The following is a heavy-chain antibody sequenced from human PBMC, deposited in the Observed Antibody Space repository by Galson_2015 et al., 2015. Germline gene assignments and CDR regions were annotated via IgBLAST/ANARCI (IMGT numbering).Heavy chain of an antibody. V-gene: IGHV3-23*01. CDR2: ISNGRRKR. Sequence: SPRLPCAPPGLTFGRSAMTWVRQPPGQGLAWVSTISNGRRKRYHADSAKGRFPISRHNAQNTLFLQMSRLRVEDTAIYYCAKGGVYGDFVPSFFDYWGQGTLVAVSS. CDR1: GLTFGRSA. J-gene: IGHJ4*02. CDR3: AKGGVYGDFVPSFFDY. D-gene: IGHD4-17*01.